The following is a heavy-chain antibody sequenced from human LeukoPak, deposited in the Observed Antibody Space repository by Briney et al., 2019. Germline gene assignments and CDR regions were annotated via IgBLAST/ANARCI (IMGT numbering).Heavy chain of an antibody. D-gene: IGHD6-19*01. CDR3: ARDRLAVAGTLHY. J-gene: IGHJ4*02. V-gene: IGHV1-69-2*01. CDR1: GYTFTDHY. CDR2: VDPEEGEA. Sequence: ATVKISCKASGYTFTDHYIHWVQQAPGKGLEWVGRVDPEEGEAISAQKLQGRVTMTTDTSTSTAYMELRSLRSDDTAVYYCARDRLAVAGTLHYWGQGTLVTVSS.